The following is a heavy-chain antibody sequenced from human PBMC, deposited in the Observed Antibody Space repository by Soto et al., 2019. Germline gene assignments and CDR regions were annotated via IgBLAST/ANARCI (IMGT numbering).Heavy chain of an antibody. CDR1: GGSVSSDIYY. CDR2: IYYSGST. CDR3: ARGYDYDSGGYLFDY. Sequence: SETLSLTCSVSGGSVSSDIYYWTWIRQHPGKGPEWTGHIYYSGSTYYNPSLKSRVTISLDMSKNQFSLKLTSVSAADTAVYYCARGYDYDSGGYLFDYWGQGTLVTVSS. V-gene: IGHV4-31*03. D-gene: IGHD3-22*01. J-gene: IGHJ4*02.